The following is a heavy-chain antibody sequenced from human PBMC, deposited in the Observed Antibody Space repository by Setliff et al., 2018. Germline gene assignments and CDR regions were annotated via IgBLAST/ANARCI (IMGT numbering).Heavy chain of an antibody. D-gene: IGHD2-2*01. V-gene: IGHV1-18*01. Sequence: ASVKVSCKASGGTFSSYAISWVRQAPGQGLEWMGWISAYNGNTNYAQKLQGRVTMTTDTSTSTGYMELRSLRSDDTAVYYCARVGAYCSSSSCLDYWGQGTLVTGSS. CDR3: ARVGAYCSSSSCLDY. CDR1: GGTFSSYA. CDR2: ISAYNGNT. J-gene: IGHJ4*02.